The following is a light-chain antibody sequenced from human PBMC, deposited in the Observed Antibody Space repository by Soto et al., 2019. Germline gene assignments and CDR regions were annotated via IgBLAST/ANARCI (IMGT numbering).Light chain of an antibody. CDR2: KAA. V-gene: IGKV1-5*03. Sequence: DIQMTQSPSTLSASVGDRVTSTCRASQTISTLLAWYQQRPGKAPNLLNYKAASLESGVPSRFSGRGSGTEFTLTISSLQPDDFATYFGQQYSTYPWTFGQGTKVEVK. CDR3: QQYSTYPWT. J-gene: IGKJ1*01. CDR1: QTISTL.